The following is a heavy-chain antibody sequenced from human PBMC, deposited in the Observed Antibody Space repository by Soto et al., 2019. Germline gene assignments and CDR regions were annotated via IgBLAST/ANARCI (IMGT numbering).Heavy chain of an antibody. J-gene: IGHJ5*02. CDR2: IYYSGST. D-gene: IGHD2-15*01. CDR1: GGSISSGGYY. CDR3: ARSSFSLDP. V-gene: IGHV4-31*03. Sequence: PSETLSLTCTVSGGSISSGGYYWSWIRQYPGKRMEWIGYIYYSGSTYYNPSLKNRVTISVDTSKNQFSLKLSSVTAADTAVYYCARSSFSLDPWGQGTLVTVSS.